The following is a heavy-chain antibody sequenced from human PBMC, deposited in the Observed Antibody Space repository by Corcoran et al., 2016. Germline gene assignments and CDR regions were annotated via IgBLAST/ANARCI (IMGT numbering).Heavy chain of an antibody. CDR3: ARAGGYSYGYVLDY. J-gene: IGHJ4*02. CDR1: GFTFSSYG. V-gene: IGHV3-33*01. CDR2: IWYDGSNK. Sequence: QVQLVESGGGVVQPGRSLRLSCAASGFTFSSYGMHWVRQAPGKGLEWVAVIWYDGSNKYYADSVKGQFTISRDNSKNTLYLQMNSLRAEDTAVYYCARAGGYSYGYVLDYWGQGTLVTVSS. D-gene: IGHD5-18*01.